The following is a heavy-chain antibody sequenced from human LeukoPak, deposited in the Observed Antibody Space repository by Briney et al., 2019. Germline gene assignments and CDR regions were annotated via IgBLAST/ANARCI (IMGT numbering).Heavy chain of an antibody. Sequence: APVKVSCKASGYTFTSYGISWVRQAPGQGLEWMGWISAHNGNTNYAQKLQGRVTMTTDTSTSTAYMELRSLRSDDTAVYYCARGPYCSSTSCYPTFNWFDPWGQGTLVTVSS. D-gene: IGHD2-2*01. CDR2: ISAHNGNT. J-gene: IGHJ5*02. CDR1: GYTFTSYG. V-gene: IGHV1-18*01. CDR3: ARGPYCSSTSCYPTFNWFDP.